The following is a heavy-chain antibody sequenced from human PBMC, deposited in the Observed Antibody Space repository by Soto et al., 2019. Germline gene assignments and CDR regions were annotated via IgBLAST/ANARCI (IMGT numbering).Heavy chain of an antibody. Sequence: GASVKVSCKASGGTFSSYAISWVRQAPGQGLEWMGGIIPIFGTANYAQKFQGRVTITADESTSTAYMELSSVTAADTAVYYCASSGSYWGNDAFDIWGQGTMVTVSS. D-gene: IGHD1-26*01. CDR3: ASSGSYWGNDAFDI. CDR2: IIPIFGTA. V-gene: IGHV1-69*13. J-gene: IGHJ3*02. CDR1: GGTFSSYA.